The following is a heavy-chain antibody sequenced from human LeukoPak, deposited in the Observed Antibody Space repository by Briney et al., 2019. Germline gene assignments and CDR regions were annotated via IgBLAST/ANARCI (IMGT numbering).Heavy chain of an antibody. CDR2: ISGSGGST. CDR1: GFTFSSYA. Sequence: GGSLRLSCAASGFTFSSYAMSWVRQAPGKGLEWVSAISGSGGSTYYADSVKGRFTISRDNAKNSLYLQMNSLRAEDTAVYYCARELGVRGVIIWNAFDIWGQGTMVTVSS. CDR3: ARELGVRGVIIWNAFDI. D-gene: IGHD3-10*01. J-gene: IGHJ3*02. V-gene: IGHV3-23*01.